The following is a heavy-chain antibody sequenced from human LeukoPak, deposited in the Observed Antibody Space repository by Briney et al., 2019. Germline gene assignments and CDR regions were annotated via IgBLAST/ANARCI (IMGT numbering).Heavy chain of an antibody. CDR2: ISYDGSNK. J-gene: IGHJ4*02. CDR3: ARELDY. V-gene: IGHV3-30*04. Sequence: GGSLRLSCAASGFTFSSYAMHWVRQAPGKGLEWVAVISYDGSNKYYADSVKGRFTISRDNSKNTPYLQMNSLRAEDTAVYYCARELDYWGQGTLVTVSS. CDR1: GFTFSSYA.